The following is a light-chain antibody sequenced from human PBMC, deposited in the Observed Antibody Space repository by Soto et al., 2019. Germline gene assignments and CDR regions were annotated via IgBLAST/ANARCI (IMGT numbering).Light chain of an antibody. CDR1: QSVSSY. J-gene: IGKJ5*01. V-gene: IGKV3-11*01. CDR2: DAS. Sequence: EIVLTQSPATLSLSPGERATLSFRASQSVSSYLAWYQQKPGQAPRLLIYDASNRATGISTRFSGSGSGTVFTLTISSLDSADFVISYCQQRSNWPITFGQGTRLEIK. CDR3: QQRSNWPIT.